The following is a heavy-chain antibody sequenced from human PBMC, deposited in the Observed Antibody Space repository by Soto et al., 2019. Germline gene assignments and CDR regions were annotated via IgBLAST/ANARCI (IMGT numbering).Heavy chain of an antibody. Sequence: SMMNWACQDPGKGLEWVSCISSSSSTIYYADSVKGRFTISRDNAKNSLYLQMNSLRDEDTSVYYCARERLAATSGFDPCGQGTLVTGSS. J-gene: IGHJ5*02. V-gene: IGHV3-48*02. CDR3: ARERLAATSGFDP. CDR2: ISSSSSTI. D-gene: IGHD6-6*01. CDR1: SM.